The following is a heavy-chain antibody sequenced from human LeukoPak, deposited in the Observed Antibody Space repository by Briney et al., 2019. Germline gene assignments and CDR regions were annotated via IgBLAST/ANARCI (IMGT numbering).Heavy chain of an antibody. CDR3: ARQRRYCSSTSCYGGHYFDY. CDR1: GYSFTSYW. J-gene: IGHJ4*02. D-gene: IGHD2-2*01. V-gene: IGHV5-51*01. Sequence: GESLKISCKGSGYSFTSYWIGWVRQVPGKGLEWMGIIYPGDSDTRYSPSFQGQVTISADKSISTAYLQWSSLKASDTAMYYCARQRRYCSSTSCYGGHYFDYWGQGTLVTVSS. CDR2: IYPGDSDT.